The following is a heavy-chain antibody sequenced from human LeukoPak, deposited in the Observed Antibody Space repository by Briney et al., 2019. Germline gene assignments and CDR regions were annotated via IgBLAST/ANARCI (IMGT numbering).Heavy chain of an antibody. CDR2: IYYSGST. J-gene: IGHJ5*02. D-gene: IGHD3-3*01. CDR1: GGSISSYY. Sequence: SSETLSLTCTVSGGSISSYYWSWIRQPPGKGLEWIGYIYYSGSTNYNPSLKSRVTISVDTSKNQFSLKLSSVTAADTAVYYCARQFRPGYDFWNGRTPHPHNWFDPWGQGTLVTVSS. CDR3: ARQFRPGYDFWNGRTPHPHNWFDP. V-gene: IGHV4-59*08.